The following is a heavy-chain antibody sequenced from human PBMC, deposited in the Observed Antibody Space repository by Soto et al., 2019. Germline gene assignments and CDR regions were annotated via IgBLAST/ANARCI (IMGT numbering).Heavy chain of an antibody. CDR2: IRGDGGQT. V-gene: IGHV3-23*01. D-gene: IGHD3-9*01. Sequence: GGSLRLSCTASGFTFSSYGMGCVRQAPGKGLQWVSTIRGDGGQTHYTDSVKGRFSISRDNSKNTVYLQMDSLRAEDTAMYFCARDVGLDSDDFFAYWGQGTQVAVSS. CDR1: GFTFSSYG. J-gene: IGHJ4*02. CDR3: ARDVGLDSDDFFAY.